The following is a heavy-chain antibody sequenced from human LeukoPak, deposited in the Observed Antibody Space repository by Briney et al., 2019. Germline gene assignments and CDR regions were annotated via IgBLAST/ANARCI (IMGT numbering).Heavy chain of an antibody. CDR2: FYDSGST. V-gene: IGHV4-39*01. D-gene: IGHD5-12*01. CDR1: GGSIRSRNYY. CDR3: ARHTRPGCSGYENAFDI. Sequence: SETLSLTCTVSGGSIRSRNYYSDWIRQPPGKGLEWIGNFYDSGSTYYNPSLKSRVTISGDTSKNQFSLKLTSVTAADTAVYYCARHTRPGCSGYENAFDIWGQGTMVTVSS. J-gene: IGHJ3*02.